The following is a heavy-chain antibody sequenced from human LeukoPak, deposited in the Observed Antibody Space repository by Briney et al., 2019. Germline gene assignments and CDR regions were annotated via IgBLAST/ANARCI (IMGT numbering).Heavy chain of an antibody. Sequence: ASVKVSCKASGYTFTSYGISWVRQAPGQGLEWMGWISAYNGNTNYAQKLQGRVTMTTDTSTSTPYMELRSLRSDDTAVYYCARTTRDGYNSRYWGQGTLVTVSS. J-gene: IGHJ4*02. V-gene: IGHV1-18*01. D-gene: IGHD5-24*01. CDR3: ARTTRDGYNSRY. CDR2: ISAYNGNT. CDR1: GYTFTSYG.